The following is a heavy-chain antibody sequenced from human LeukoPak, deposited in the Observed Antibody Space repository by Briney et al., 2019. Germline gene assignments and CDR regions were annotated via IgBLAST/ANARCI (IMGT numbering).Heavy chain of an antibody. CDR2: ISAYNGNT. J-gene: IGHJ6*02. CDR3: ARDDWCSGGSCYVDYYYGMDV. D-gene: IGHD2-15*01. V-gene: IGHV1-18*01. CDR1: GYTFTSYG. Sequence: ASVKVSCKASGYTFTSYGISWVGQAPGQGLEWMGWISAYNGNTNYAQKLQGRVTMTTDTSTSTAYMELRSLRSDDTAVYYCARDDWCSGGSCYVDYYYGMDVWGQGTTVTVSS.